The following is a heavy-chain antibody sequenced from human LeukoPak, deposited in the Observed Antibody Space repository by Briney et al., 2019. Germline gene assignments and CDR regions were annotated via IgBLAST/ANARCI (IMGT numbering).Heavy chain of an antibody. CDR3: ARDSLPSPRSQKLDNWNYLLDPDGGY. J-gene: IGHJ4*02. V-gene: IGHV3-21*01. CDR1: GFTFSSYS. CDR2: ISSSSSYI. D-gene: IGHD1-7*01. Sequence: GGSLRLSCAASGFTFSSYSMNWVRQAPGKGLEWVSSISSSSSYIYYADSVKGRFTISRDNAKNSLYLQMNSLRAEDTAVYYCARDSLPSPRSQKLDNWNYLLDPDGGYWGQGTLVTVSS.